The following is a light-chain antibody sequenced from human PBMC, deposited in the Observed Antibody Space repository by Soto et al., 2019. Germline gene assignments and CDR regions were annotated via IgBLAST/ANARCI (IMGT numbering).Light chain of an antibody. Sequence: DIILTQSPATLSLSPGERATLSCRASQSVGTYLAWYQQKPGQAPRLLIYEASNRATGVPPRFSGSGSGTDFTLTISSLEPEDFAVYYCQQRSDWLTFGGGTKVDIK. V-gene: IGKV3-11*01. CDR1: QSVGTY. CDR3: QQRSDWLT. CDR2: EAS. J-gene: IGKJ4*01.